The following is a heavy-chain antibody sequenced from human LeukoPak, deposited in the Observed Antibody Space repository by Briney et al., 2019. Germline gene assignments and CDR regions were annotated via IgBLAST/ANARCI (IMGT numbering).Heavy chain of an antibody. D-gene: IGHD5-12*01. CDR3: ARGIPIPATHPIDY. J-gene: IGHJ4*02. CDR2: TWYDGSNK. V-gene: IGHV3-33*03. CDR1: GFTFTSYG. Sequence: GGSLRLSCAASGFTFTSYGMHWARQALGKGLEWVAMTWYDGSNKHYADSVKGRFTISRDTSENTLYLQMNSLRADDTAVYYCARGIPIPATHPIDYWGQGSLVTVSS.